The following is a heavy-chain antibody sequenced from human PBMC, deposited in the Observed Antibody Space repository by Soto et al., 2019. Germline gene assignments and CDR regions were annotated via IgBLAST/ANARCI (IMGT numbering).Heavy chain of an antibody. CDR2: IYYSGST. J-gene: IGHJ4*02. CDR1: GGSISNYY. CDR3: ANDPGYSLDY. V-gene: IGHV4-59*12. Sequence: PSETLSLTCTVSGGSISNYYWDWIRQPPGKGLEWIGYIYYSGSTNYNPSLKGRVTISIDASKNQFSLQLNSVTPEDAAVYYCANDPGYSLDYWGQGTQVTVSS. D-gene: IGHD5-12*01.